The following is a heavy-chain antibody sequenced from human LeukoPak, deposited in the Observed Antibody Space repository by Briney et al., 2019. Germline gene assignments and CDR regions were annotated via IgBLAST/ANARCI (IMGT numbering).Heavy chain of an antibody. Sequence: GGSLRLSCAASGFTFSSYEMNWVRQAPGKGLEWVSSISSSSSYIYYADSVKGRFTISRDNAKNSLYLQMNSLRAEDTAVYYCARDGGGDGSDAFDIWGQGTMVTVSS. CDR2: ISSSSSYI. V-gene: IGHV3-21*01. CDR1: GFTFSSYE. CDR3: ARDGGGDGSDAFDI. D-gene: IGHD2-21*01. J-gene: IGHJ3*02.